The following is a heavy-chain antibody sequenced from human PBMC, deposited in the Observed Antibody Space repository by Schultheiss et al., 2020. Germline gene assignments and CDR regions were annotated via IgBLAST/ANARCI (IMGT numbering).Heavy chain of an antibody. J-gene: IGHJ6*03. Sequence: SGPTLVKPTETLTLTCTVSGFSLSNARMGVSWIRQPPGKALEWLAHIFSNDEKSYSTSLKSRLTISKDTSKSQVVLTMTNMDPVDTATYYCARGVRYPLYYYSYLDVWGKGTTVTVSS. CDR3: ARGVRYPLYYYSYLDV. CDR1: GFSLSNARMG. CDR2: IFSNDEK. V-gene: IGHV2-26*01. D-gene: IGHD3-9*01.